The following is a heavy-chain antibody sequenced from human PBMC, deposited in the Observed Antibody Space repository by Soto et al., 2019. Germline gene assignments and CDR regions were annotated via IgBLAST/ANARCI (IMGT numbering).Heavy chain of an antibody. V-gene: IGHV1-2*02. CDR1: GYTFTGHY. Sequence: ASVEVSCKASGYTFTGHYIHWLLQAPGEGPEWMGWINPNSGATNFAQKFQGRVTMTRDTSISTTYMELSRLISDDTAVYYCARVGHCSTTSCYPFDYWGQGTLVTVSS. CDR3: ARVGHCSTTSCYPFDY. CDR2: INPNSGAT. J-gene: IGHJ4*02. D-gene: IGHD2-2*01.